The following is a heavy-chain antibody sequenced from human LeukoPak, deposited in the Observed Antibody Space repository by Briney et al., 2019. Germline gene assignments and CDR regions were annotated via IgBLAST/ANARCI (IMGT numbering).Heavy chain of an antibody. V-gene: IGHV1-24*01. CDR3: ATDQGTYYYDSSGYSLDY. D-gene: IGHD3-22*01. CDR1: GYTLTELS. J-gene: IGHJ4*02. Sequence: VASAKVSCKVSGYTLTELSMHWVRQAPGKGLEWMGGFDPEDGETIYAQKFQGRVTMTEDTSTDTAYMELSSLRSEDTAVYYCATDQGTYYYDSSGYSLDYWGQGTLVTVSS. CDR2: FDPEDGET.